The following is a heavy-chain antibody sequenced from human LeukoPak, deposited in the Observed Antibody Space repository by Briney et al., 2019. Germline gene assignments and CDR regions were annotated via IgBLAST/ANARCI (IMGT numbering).Heavy chain of an antibody. CDR1: GGTFSSYA. J-gene: IGHJ3*02. Sequence: GASVKVSCKASGGTFSSYAISWVRQAPGQGLEWIGGIIPIFGTANYAQKFQGRVTITTDESTSTAYMELSSLRSEDTAVYYCARAAASEYYSPIWGQGTMVTVSS. D-gene: IGHD4-11*01. V-gene: IGHV1-69*05. CDR2: IIPIFGTA. CDR3: ARAAASEYYSPI.